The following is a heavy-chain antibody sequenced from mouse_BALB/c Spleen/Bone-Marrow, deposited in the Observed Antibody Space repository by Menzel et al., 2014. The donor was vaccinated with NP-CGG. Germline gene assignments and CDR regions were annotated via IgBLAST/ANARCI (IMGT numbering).Heavy chain of an antibody. CDR1: GFTFSSYA. V-gene: IGHV5-6-5*01. J-gene: IGHJ2*01. Sequence: EVKVVESGGGLVKPGGSLKPSCAASGFTFSSYAMSWVRQTPEKRLEWVASISSGGSTYYPDSVKGRFTISRDNARNILYLQMSSLRSEDTAMYYCARGGFRGLDYWGQGTTLTVSS. CDR3: ARGGFRGLDY. CDR2: ISSGGST.